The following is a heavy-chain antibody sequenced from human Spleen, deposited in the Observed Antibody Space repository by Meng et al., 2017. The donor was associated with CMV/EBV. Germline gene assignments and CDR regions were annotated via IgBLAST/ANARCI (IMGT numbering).Heavy chain of an antibody. CDR1: CSSFA. D-gene: IGHD3-10*01. J-gene: IGHJ4*02. CDR3: ARRGVWFGEVLTTGPYDY. V-gene: IGHV1-69*10. Sequence: CSSFAINWVRQAPGQGLEGMGGIIPIVDIASYAQTFQGRVTITADKSTSTSSMELSSLRSEDTAVFYCARRGVWFGEVLTTGPYDYWGQGTLVTVSS. CDR2: IIPIVDIA.